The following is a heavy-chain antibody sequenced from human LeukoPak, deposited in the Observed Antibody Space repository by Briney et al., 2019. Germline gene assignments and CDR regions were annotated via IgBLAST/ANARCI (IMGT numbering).Heavy chain of an antibody. Sequence: ASVKVSCKTSGYTFTNHYTHWVRQAPGQGLEWMGVICPSGDFTNSAQNFQGRLIVTRDTSTSTVYMELNSLTSQDTAVYYCAMEMAKTSFFDYWGQGTLVTVSS. CDR2: ICPSGDFT. CDR1: GYTFTNHY. D-gene: IGHD5-24*01. CDR3: AMEMAKTSFFDY. V-gene: IGHV1-46*01. J-gene: IGHJ4*02.